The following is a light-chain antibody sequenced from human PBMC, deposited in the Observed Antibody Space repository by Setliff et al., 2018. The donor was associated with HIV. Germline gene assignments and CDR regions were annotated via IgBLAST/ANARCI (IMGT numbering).Light chain of an antibody. V-gene: IGKV4-1*01. CDR3: QQYFSLPWT. J-gene: IGKJ1*01. Sequence: DIVMTQSPDSLAVSLGERATINCKSSQSVLNTSRNKNHLAWYQQKPGQPPKLLIYWASTRGSGVPDRFSGGGSGTDFSLTITSLQAEDVALYYCQQYFSLPWTFGQGTKVDIK. CDR1: QSVLNTSRNKNH. CDR2: WAS.